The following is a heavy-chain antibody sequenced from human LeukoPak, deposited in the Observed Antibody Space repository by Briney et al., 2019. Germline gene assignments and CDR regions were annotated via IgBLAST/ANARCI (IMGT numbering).Heavy chain of an antibody. J-gene: IGHJ3*02. CDR2: IYPADSDT. CDR3: ARVKYSSSWYDAFDI. CDR1: GYTFTTYR. D-gene: IGHD6-13*01. Sequence: GESLKISCKGSGYTFTTYRIGWVRQMPGKGLEWMGIIYPADSDTRYSPSFQGQVTISADKSISTAYLQWSSLKASDTAMYYCARVKYSSSWYDAFDIWGQGTMVTVSS. V-gene: IGHV5-51*01.